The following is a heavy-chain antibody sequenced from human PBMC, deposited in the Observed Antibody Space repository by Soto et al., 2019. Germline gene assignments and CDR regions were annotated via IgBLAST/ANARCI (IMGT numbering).Heavy chain of an antibody. CDR1: GYTFTSYY. V-gene: IGHV1-46*03. CDR3: ARGSRSWFGEGGPVYFDY. D-gene: IGHD3-10*01. Sequence: ASVKVSCKASGYTFTSYYMHWVRQAPGQGLEWMGIINPSGGSTSYAQKFQGRVTMTRDTSTSTVYMELSSLRSEDTAVYYCARGSRSWFGEGGPVYFDYWGQGTLVTVSS. CDR2: INPSGGST. J-gene: IGHJ4*02.